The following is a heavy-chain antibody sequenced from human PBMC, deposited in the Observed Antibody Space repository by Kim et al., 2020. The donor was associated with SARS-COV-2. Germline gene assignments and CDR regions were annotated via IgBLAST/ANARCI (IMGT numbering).Heavy chain of an antibody. Sequence: ASVKVSCKASGYTFTSYGISWVRQAPGQGLEWMGWISAYNGNTNYAQKLQGRVTMTTDTSTSTAYMELRSLRSDDTAVYYCARTSRRSNWGYCGGDCYFYWGQGTLVTVSS. CDR2: ISAYNGNT. CDR3: ARTSRRSNWGYCGGDCYFY. V-gene: IGHV1-18*01. CDR1: GYTFTSYG. D-gene: IGHD2-21*02. J-gene: IGHJ4*02.